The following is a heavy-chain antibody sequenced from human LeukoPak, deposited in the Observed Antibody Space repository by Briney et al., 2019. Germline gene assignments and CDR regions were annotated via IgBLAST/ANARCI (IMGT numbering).Heavy chain of an antibody. V-gene: IGHV4-34*01. CDR1: GVSFNDYY. J-gene: IGHJ4*02. CDR3: TRMTTGHDY. CDR2: INHSGYT. Sequence: SETLSLTCAVSGVSFNDYYWSWVRQTPGKGLEWIGEINHSGYTNDSPSLKGRVTLSIDTSRKQFSLNLRFVTVADTGIYYCTRMTTGHDYWGQGTLVTVSS. D-gene: IGHD4-17*01.